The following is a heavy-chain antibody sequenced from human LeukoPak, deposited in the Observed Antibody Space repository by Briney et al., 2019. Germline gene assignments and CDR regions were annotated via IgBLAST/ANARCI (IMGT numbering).Heavy chain of an antibody. J-gene: IGHJ4*02. CDR1: GGTFSSYA. CDR3: ARDGSVLPHDY. CDR2: IIPIFGTA. V-gene: IGHV1-69*05. Sequence: GASVKVSCKASGGTFSSYAISWVRQAPGQGLEWMGGIIPIFGTANYAQKFQGRVTMTTDTSTSTAYMELRSLRSDDTAVYYCARDGSVLPHDYWGQGTLVTVSS.